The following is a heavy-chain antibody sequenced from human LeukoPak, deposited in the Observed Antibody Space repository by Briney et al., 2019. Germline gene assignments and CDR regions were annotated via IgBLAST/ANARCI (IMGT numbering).Heavy chain of an antibody. V-gene: IGHV1-2*06. Sequence: VASVKDSCKASGYTFTGYYMHWVRQAPGQGLEWMGRINPNSGGTNYAQKFQGRVTMTRDTSISTAYMELSRLRSDDTAVYYCARVSWSPGTSYYYMDVWGKGTTVTVSS. CDR3: ARVSWSPGTSYYYMDV. D-gene: IGHD1-1*01. CDR2: INPNSGGT. CDR1: GYTFTGYY. J-gene: IGHJ6*03.